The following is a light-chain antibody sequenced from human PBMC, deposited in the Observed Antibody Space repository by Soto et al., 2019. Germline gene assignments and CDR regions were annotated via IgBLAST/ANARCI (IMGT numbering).Light chain of an antibody. CDR1: QGISSY. CDR3: QQSYSTPIT. J-gene: IGKJ5*01. V-gene: IGKV1-9*01. CDR2: DAS. Sequence: IQLTQAPSALSSSVGDRVTITCRASQGISSYLGWYQQKPGKAPNLLIYDASTLHSGVPSMFSGGGSGTDFTITISSLQPEDFATYCCQQSYSTPITFGQGTRLEIK.